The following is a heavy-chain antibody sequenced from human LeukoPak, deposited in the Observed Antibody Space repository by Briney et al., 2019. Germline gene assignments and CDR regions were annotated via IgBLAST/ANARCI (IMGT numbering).Heavy chain of an antibody. Sequence: GGSLRLSCTASEFTLSSYGMNWVRQAPGKGLEWVSSISSSSIYIYYADSEKGRFTISRDNAKNSLYLQMNSLRAEDTAVYYCARSYPGSAGDYWGQGTLVTVSS. D-gene: IGHD2-2*02. J-gene: IGHJ4*02. V-gene: IGHV3-21*01. CDR1: EFTLSSYG. CDR2: ISSSSIYI. CDR3: ARSYPGSAGDY.